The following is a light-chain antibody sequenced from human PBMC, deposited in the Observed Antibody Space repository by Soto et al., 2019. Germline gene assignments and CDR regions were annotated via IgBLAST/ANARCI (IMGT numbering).Light chain of an antibody. J-gene: IGKJ5*01. CDR2: AAS. CDR3: KQTFSTPIT. Sequence: DTQMTQSPSSLSASVGDRVTITCRASQTVRRYLNWYQQKPWKAPTLLIYAASTRESAVPPRFSGAGSETEFTLTINCLQPDDFATYYCKQTFSTPITFGQGTRLE. V-gene: IGKV1-39*01. CDR1: QTVRRY.